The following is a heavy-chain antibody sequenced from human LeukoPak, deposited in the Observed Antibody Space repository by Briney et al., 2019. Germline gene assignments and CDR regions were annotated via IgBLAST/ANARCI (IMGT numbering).Heavy chain of an antibody. J-gene: IGHJ5*02. D-gene: IGHD3-3*01. CDR3: ARVGPRITIFGVVIYPALELKHSWFDP. CDR1: GFTFSNYW. Sequence: GRSLRLSCAVSGFTFSNYWMTWFRQTPGKDLEWVGNIKYDGSEKYYVDSVKGRFTISRDNAKNSLYLQMSSLRVEDTAVYYCARVGPRITIFGVVIYPALELKHSWFDPWGQGTLVTVSS. V-gene: IGHV3-7*01. CDR2: IKYDGSEK.